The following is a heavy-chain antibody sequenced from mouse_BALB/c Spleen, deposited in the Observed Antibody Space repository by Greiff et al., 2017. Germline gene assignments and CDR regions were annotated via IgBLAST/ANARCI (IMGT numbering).Heavy chain of an antibody. J-gene: IGHJ2*01. CDR3: ARGIYYGYEYYFDY. Sequence: QVQLKQPGAELVKPGASVKLSCKASGYTFTSYWMHWVKQRPGQGLEWIGEINPSNGRTNYNEKFKSKATLTVDKSSSTAYMQLSSLTSEDSAVYYCARGIYYGYEYYFDYWGQGTTLTVSS. CDR2: INPSNGRT. CDR1: GYTFTSYW. V-gene: IGHV1S81*02. D-gene: IGHD2-2*01.